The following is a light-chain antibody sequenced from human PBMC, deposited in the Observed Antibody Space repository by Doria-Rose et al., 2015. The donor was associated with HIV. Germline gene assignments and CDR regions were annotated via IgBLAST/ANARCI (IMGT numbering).Light chain of an antibody. CDR3: SSHAGSGTLV. CDR1: SSDVGSYNV. V-gene: IGLV2-23*02. CDR2: EVT. Sequence: QPVLTQPASVSGSPGQSITISCTGTSSDVGSYNVVSWYQQHPGKAPKLMIHEVTHRPSGVSNRFSGSKSGNTASLTISGLQTKDEADYYCSSHAGSGTLVFGGGTKLTVL. J-gene: IGLJ3*02.